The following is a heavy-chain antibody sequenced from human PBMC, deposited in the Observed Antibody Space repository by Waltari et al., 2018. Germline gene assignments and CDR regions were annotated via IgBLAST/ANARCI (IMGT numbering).Heavy chain of an antibody. CDR1: GFPFTCSY. V-gene: IGHV3-11*04. J-gene: IGHJ4*02. D-gene: IGHD1-26*01. CDR3: AKHRGSYLDYFDY. Sequence: QVKLVESGGGVVQSGGSLRLPCAAPGFPFTCSYLGWNSQAPGKGLEWVSSISSSSSSIFYADSMKGRFTVSRDNAKNLLFLEMNGLRAEDTAVYYCAKHRGSYLDYFDYWGRGTLVTVSS. CDR2: ISSSSSSI.